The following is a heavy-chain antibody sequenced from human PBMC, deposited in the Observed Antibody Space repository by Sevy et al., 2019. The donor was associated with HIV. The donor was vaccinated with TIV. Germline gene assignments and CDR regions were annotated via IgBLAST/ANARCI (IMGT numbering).Heavy chain of an antibody. D-gene: IGHD6-13*01. Sequence: GGSLRLSCAASGFTFSSYGMHWVRQAPGKGLEWVAVIWYDGSNKYYADSVKGRFTISRDNSKNTLYLQMNSLRAEDTAVYYCARDALVGVAAAGDPDYWGQGTLVTVSS. CDR2: IWYDGSNK. J-gene: IGHJ4*02. V-gene: IGHV3-33*01. CDR3: ARDALVGVAAAGDPDY. CDR1: GFTFSSYG.